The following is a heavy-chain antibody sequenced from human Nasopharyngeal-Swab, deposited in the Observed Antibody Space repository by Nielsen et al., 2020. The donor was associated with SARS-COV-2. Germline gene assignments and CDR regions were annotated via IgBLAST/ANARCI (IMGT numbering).Heavy chain of an antibody. J-gene: IGHJ4*02. D-gene: IGHD2-8*01. V-gene: IGHV1-46*01. Sequence: ASVEVSCEASGYTFTSYYMHWVRQASGQGLEWMGIINPSGGSTSYAQKFQGRVTMTRDTSTSTVYMELSSLRSEDTAVYYCARVSRGLMVYAMGDLDYWGQGTLVTVSS. CDR2: INPSGGST. CDR1: GYTFTSYY. CDR3: ARVSRGLMVYAMGDLDY.